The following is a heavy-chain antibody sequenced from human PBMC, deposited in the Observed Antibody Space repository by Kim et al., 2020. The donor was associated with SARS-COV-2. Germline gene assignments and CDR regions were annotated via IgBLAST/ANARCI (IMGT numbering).Heavy chain of an antibody. CDR3: ARDEGYCSGGSCHDYYYGMDV. J-gene: IGHJ6*02. D-gene: IGHD2-15*01. CDR2: INPIFGTA. V-gene: IGHV1-69*13. CDR1: GGTFSSYA. Sequence: SVKVSCKASGGTFSSYAISWVRQAPGQGLEWMGGINPIFGTANYAQKFQGRVTITADESTTTTYMELSSLRSEDTAVYYCARDEGYCSGGSCHDYYYGMDVWGQGTTVTVSS.